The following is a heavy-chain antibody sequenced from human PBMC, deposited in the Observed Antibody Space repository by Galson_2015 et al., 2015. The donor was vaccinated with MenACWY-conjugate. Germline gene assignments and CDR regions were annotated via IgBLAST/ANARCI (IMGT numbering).Heavy chain of an antibody. CDR2: IYYSGTT. V-gene: IGHV4-39*07. J-gene: IGHJ4*02. CDR3: AGTGRFSTSNDDY. CDR1: GGSISSASYY. D-gene: IGHD6-13*01. Sequence: SETLSLTCTVSGGSISSASYYWDWIRQPPGRGLEWLATIYYSGTTHYNPSLKSRLTISIDTSQNQFSLKLSSVTAADTAVYFWAGTGRFSTSNDDYWGQGTLVTVSS.